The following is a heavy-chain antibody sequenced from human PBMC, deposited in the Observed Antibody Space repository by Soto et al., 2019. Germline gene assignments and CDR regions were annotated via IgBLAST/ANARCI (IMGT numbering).Heavy chain of an antibody. CDR3: GRGCGYFRE. D-gene: IGHD5-18*01. J-gene: IGHJ4*02. CDR1: GDSSSGYF. V-gene: IGHV4-34*01. CDR2: ISQVGRA. Sequence: PSETLSLTCDVSGDSSSGYFCHCLRQPPGKGLECIGEISQVGRARYNPSLETRITIPVDTSKTQFSLNLTSVTDADTAVYYYGRGCGYFREWGQGAVVTLSS.